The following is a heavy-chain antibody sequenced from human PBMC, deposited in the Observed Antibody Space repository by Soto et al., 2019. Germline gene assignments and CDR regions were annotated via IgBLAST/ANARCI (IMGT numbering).Heavy chain of an antibody. V-gene: IGHV5-51*01. CDR2: IYPGDSDT. CDR3: TRHYCSSTSCYPVYYYYYGMDV. Sequence: PGESLKISCKGSGYSFTSYWIGWVRQMPGKGLEWMGIIYPGDSDTRYSPSFQAQVTISADKSISTAYLQGSSLKASDTAMYYCTRHYCSSTSCYPVYYYYYGMDVWGQGTTVTVSS. CDR1: GYSFTSYW. D-gene: IGHD2-2*01. J-gene: IGHJ6*02.